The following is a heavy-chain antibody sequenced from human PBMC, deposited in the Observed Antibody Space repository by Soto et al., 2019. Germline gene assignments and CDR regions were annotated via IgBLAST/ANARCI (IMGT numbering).Heavy chain of an antibody. CDR1: GGSISSSNW. CDR3: ARSTRSGTTFDY. J-gene: IGHJ4*02. V-gene: IGHV4-4*02. Sequence: QVQLQESGPGLVKPSGTLSLTCAVSGGSISSSNWWSWVRQPPGKGLEWIGEIYHSGSTNYNPSLKIVVPISVDQSKNQFSLKLSSVTAADTAVYYCARSTRSGTTFDYWGQGTLVTVSS. D-gene: IGHD4-17*01. CDR2: IYHSGST.